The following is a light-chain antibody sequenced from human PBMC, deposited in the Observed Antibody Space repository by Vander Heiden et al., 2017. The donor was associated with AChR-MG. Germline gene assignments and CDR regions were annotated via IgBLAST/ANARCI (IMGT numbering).Light chain of an antibody. CDR3: QSYDSSLSGSEI. CDR1: SSNSGAGNE. J-gene: IGLJ2*01. CDR2: GNK. Sequence: QSVLTQPPSVSGAPGQRVTVSCAGSSSNSGAGNEVHWYQQLPGKAPKLLLYGNKNRPSGVPGRFSGSKSGTSASLAITGLQAEDEADYYCQSYDSSLSGSEIFGGGTKVTVL. V-gene: IGLV1-40*01.